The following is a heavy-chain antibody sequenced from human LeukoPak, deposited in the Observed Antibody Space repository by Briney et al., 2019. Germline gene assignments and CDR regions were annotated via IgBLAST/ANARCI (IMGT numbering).Heavy chain of an antibody. D-gene: IGHD3-10*01. CDR2: IYYSGST. V-gene: IGHV4-59*01. CDR1: GGSISSYY. Sequence: SETLSLTCTVSGGSISSYYWSWIRQPPGKGLEWIGYIYYSGSTNYNPSLKSRVTISVDTSKNQFSLKLSSVIAADTAVYYCARRDYYGSGREYYFDYWGQGTLVTVSS. CDR3: ARRDYYGSGREYYFDY. J-gene: IGHJ4*02.